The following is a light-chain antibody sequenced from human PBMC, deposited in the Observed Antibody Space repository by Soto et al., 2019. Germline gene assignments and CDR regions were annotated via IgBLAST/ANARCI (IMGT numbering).Light chain of an antibody. CDR3: EHDDGSVT. Sequence: ENVVKTSPGTLSLSPGERATLSCSASQSFCKNYLAWYQQKPGQAPRLLIYVASSRATGIPDRFSGSGSGTDFTLTINRLEREDIAVYYCEHDDGSVTLGQGTNVE. J-gene: IGKJ1*01. V-gene: IGKV3-20*01. CDR1: QSFCKNY. CDR2: VAS.